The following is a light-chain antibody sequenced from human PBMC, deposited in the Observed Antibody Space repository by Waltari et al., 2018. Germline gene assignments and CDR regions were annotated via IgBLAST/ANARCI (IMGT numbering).Light chain of an antibody. Sequence: SCRASQGGSSSLGWYQQRPGQAPRLLIYDASSRATGIPARFSGSGSGTDFTLTISSLEPEDFAVYYCQQRSKWPITFGQGTRLEIK. CDR2: DAS. CDR1: QGGSSS. J-gene: IGKJ5*01. V-gene: IGKV3-11*01. CDR3: QQRSKWPIT.